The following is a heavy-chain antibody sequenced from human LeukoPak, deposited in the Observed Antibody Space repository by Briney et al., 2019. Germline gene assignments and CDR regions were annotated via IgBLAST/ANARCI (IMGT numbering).Heavy chain of an antibody. CDR3: ARQDYSNYVAYFDY. J-gene: IGHJ4*02. CDR1: GGSISSSIYY. D-gene: IGHD4-11*01. Sequence: LETLSLTCSVSGGSISSSIYYWGWIRQPPGKGLEWIGSIYYSGSTYYNPSLKSRVTISVDTSKSQFSLNLSSVTAADTAVYYCARQDYSNYVAYFDYWGQGTLVTVSS. CDR2: IYYSGST. V-gene: IGHV4-39*01.